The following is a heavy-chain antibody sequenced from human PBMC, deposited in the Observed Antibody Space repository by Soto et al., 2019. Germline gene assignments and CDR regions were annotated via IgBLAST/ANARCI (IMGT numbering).Heavy chain of an antibody. CDR2: ISGSDDST. CDR3: AKRSSSSTFDY. CDR1: GFTFSSYA. V-gene: IGHV3-23*01. D-gene: IGHD6-6*01. Sequence: EVQLLESGGGLVQPGESLRLSFAASGFTFSSYAMSWVRQAPGKGLEWVSVISGSDDSTYYADSVKGRFTISRDNSKNTLYLKMNSLRAEDTAVYNCAKRSSSSTFDYWGQGTLVTVSS. J-gene: IGHJ4*02.